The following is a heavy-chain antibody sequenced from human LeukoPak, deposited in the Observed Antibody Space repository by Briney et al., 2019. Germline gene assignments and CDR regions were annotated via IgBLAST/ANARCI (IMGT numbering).Heavy chain of an antibody. CDR2: MNPNSGNT. Sequence: ASVKVSCKASGYTFTSYDINWVRQATGQGLEWMGWMNPNSGNTGYAQKFQGRVTMTRNTSISTAYMELSSLRSEDTAVYYCARGPLLRYFDWLSYYYYYGMDVWGQGTTGTVSS. CDR3: ARGPLLRYFDWLSYYYYYGMDV. D-gene: IGHD3-9*01. V-gene: IGHV1-8*01. J-gene: IGHJ6*02. CDR1: GYTFTSYD.